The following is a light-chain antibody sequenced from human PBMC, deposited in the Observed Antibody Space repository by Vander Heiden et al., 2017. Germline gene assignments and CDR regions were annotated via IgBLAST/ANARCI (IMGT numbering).Light chain of an antibody. V-gene: IGKV3-20*01. Sequence: EIVLTQSPGTLSLSPGERATLPCRASQSVSSSYIAWYQQKPGQAPRLLIYGASSSATGIPDRFSGSGSGTDFTLTISRLEPEDFAVYYCQQDGSSPQTFGHGTKVEIK. CDR1: QSVSSSY. CDR3: QQDGSSPQT. CDR2: GAS. J-gene: IGKJ3*01.